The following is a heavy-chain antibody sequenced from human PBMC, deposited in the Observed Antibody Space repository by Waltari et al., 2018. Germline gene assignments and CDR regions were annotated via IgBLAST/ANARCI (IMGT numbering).Heavy chain of an antibody. Sequence: QLQLQESGPGLVKPSETLSLTCTVSGGSISSSSYYWGWIRQPPGKGLEWIGSIYYSGDTYYTPSLKMRVTISVDTSKNQLSMKLSSVTAADTAVYDCASQEGGIAVAGRENWFDPWGQGTLVTVSS. CDR2: IYYSGDT. CDR3: ASQEGGIAVAGRENWFDP. D-gene: IGHD6-19*01. J-gene: IGHJ5*02. CDR1: GGSISSSSYY. V-gene: IGHV4-39*01.